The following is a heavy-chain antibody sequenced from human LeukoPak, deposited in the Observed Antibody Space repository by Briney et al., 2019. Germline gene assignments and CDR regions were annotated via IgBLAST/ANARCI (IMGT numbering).Heavy chain of an antibody. V-gene: IGHV3-33*01. Sequence: GGSLRLSCAASGFTFSSYGMHWVRQAPGKGLEWVAVILSDGSKEFYTDSVKGRFTISRDNSKNTLYLQMNSLRAEDTAVYYCARGVRGYYYFDYWGQGTLVTVSS. CDR3: ARGVRGYYYFDY. CDR1: GFTFSSYG. D-gene: IGHD3-10*02. CDR2: ILSDGSKE. J-gene: IGHJ4*02.